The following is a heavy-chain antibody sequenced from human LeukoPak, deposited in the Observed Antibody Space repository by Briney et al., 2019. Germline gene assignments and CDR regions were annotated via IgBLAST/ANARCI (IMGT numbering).Heavy chain of an antibody. D-gene: IGHD2-15*01. CDR1: GGSISRYY. J-gene: IGHJ4*02. V-gene: IGHV4-4*07. Sequence: SETLSLTCTVSGGSISRYYWSWIRQPAGKGLEWIGRVYTSGSTNYNPPLKSRVTMSVDTSKNPFSLKLSSVTAADTAVYYSARGVGGWYYFDYWGQGTLVTVSS. CDR2: VYTSGST. CDR3: ARGVGGWYYFDY.